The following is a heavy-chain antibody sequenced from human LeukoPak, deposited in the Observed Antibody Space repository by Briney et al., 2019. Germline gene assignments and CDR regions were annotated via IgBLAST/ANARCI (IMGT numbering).Heavy chain of an antibody. Sequence: GASVKVSCQASGFIFTKYGISWVRQAPGQGLEWVGWISGYNGDTNYAQKLQGRVTMTRDTSTTTVYMELRSLRSDDTAYYYCARDPSNTSGWKTWFDTWGQGTLVTVSS. CDR2: ISGYNGDT. CDR3: ARDPSNTSGWKTWFDT. CDR1: GFIFTKYG. D-gene: IGHD6-19*01. V-gene: IGHV1-18*01. J-gene: IGHJ5*02.